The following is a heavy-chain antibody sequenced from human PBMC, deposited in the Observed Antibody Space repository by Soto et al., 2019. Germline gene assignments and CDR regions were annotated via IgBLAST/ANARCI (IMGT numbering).Heavy chain of an antibody. CDR3: ARGGRVAARPQDQLWVDY. V-gene: IGHV1-69*06. CDR2: IIPIFGTA. D-gene: IGHD6-6*01. Sequence: QVQLVQSGAEVKKPGSSVKVSCKASGGTFSSYAISWVRQAPGQGLEWMGGIIPIFGTANYAQKVQCRVTINADKSTRTAYMELSSLRSEDTAVYYCARGGRVAARPQDQLWVDYWGQGTLVTVSS. J-gene: IGHJ4*02. CDR1: GGTFSSYA.